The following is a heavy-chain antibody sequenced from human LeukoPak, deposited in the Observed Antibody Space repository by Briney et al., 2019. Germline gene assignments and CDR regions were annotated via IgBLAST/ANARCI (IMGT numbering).Heavy chain of an antibody. J-gene: IGHJ4*02. CDR1: RFTFSDYY. Sequence: PGGSRRLSCSATRFTFSDYYVSWIRQAPGKGLEWVSYFSNSASPIYYADSVKGRFTISTDNARESLYLQMNSLRAEDTAVYYCACPEGAASGVFDYWSQGTLVTVSS. CDR3: ACPEGAASGVFDY. CDR2: FSNSASPI. D-gene: IGHD3-3*01. V-gene: IGHV3-11*01.